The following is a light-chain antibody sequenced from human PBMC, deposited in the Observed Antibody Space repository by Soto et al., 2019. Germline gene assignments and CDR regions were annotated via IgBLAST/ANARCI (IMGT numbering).Light chain of an antibody. J-gene: IGLJ1*01. Sequence: QSLLAQPPSMSGAPGQRVTISCTGSSSNIGAGYDVHWYQHLPGTAPKLLIFGNSDRPSGVPDRFSGSKSGTSASLAISGLQAEDEADYYCQSYDSSLIGWVFGTGTKVTVL. CDR1: SSNIGAGYD. CDR3: QSYDSSLIGWV. CDR2: GNS. V-gene: IGLV1-40*01.